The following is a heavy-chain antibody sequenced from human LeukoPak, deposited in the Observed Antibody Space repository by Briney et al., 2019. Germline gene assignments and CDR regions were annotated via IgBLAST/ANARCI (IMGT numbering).Heavy chain of an antibody. D-gene: IGHD6-19*01. Sequence: GGSLRLSCAASGFTFSSYGMHWVRQAPGNGLEWVAVISYDGSNKYYADSVKGRFTISRDNSKNTLYLQMNSLRAEDTAVYYCAKDREQWLGGGFFDYWGQGTLSPSPQ. CDR1: GFTFSSYG. J-gene: IGHJ4*02. CDR2: ISYDGSNK. V-gene: IGHV3-30*18. CDR3: AKDREQWLGGGFFDY.